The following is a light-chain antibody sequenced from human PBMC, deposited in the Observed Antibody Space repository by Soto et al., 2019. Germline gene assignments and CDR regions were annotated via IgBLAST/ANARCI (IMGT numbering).Light chain of an antibody. V-gene: IGKV1-5*01. J-gene: IGKJ1*01. CDR3: QQYNSYS. Sequence: DIQMTQSPSSLSAVVGDRVTITCRASRGIGDRLAWFQQKPGTAPKLLIYHASTLESGVPSRFSGSGSGTEFTLTISSLQPDDFATYYCQQYNSYSFGQGTKVDIK. CDR2: HAS. CDR1: RGIGDR.